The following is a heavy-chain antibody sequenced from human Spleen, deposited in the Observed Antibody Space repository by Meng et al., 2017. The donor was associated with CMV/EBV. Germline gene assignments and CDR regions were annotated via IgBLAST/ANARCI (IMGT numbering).Heavy chain of an antibody. CDR1: GFTFSSYE. J-gene: IGHJ4*02. Sequence: LSLTCAASGFTFSSYEMNWVRQAPGKGPEWVSYISSSGDTTHFADSVKGRFTISRDNARNLLYLQMSSLTAEDTAVYYCARPYSSSWTYFEYWGQGTLVTVSS. CDR2: ISSSGDTT. V-gene: IGHV3-48*03. D-gene: IGHD6-13*01. CDR3: ARPYSSSWTYFEY.